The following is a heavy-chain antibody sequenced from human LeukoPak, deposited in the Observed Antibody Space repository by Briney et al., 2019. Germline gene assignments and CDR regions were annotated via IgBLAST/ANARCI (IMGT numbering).Heavy chain of an antibody. CDR2: INSDGSST. D-gene: IGHD2-21*01. CDR1: GFTFSSYW. Sequence: GGSLRLSCAASGFTFSSYWMHWVRQAPGKGLVWVSRINSDGSSTSYADSVKGRFTISRDNAKITLYLQMNSLRAEDTAVYYCARVLWPYYYYYGMDVWGKGTTVTVSS. CDR3: ARVLWPYYYYYGMDV. V-gene: IGHV3-74*01. J-gene: IGHJ6*04.